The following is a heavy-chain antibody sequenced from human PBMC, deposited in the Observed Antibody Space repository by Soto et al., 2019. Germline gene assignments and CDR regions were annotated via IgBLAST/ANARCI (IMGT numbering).Heavy chain of an antibody. J-gene: IGHJ4*02. Sequence: QVSLVQSGAEVKKPGASVKVSCKASGYTFTSYYVHWVRQAPGQGLEWMGIINPSGATTTYAQNFQGRVAMXXXTXXSTVYVELSSLRSEDTAVYYCARRDCFSSSCYFKFWGQGTLVTVSS. V-gene: IGHV1-46*01. CDR2: INPSGATT. D-gene: IGHD2-2*01. CDR3: ARRDCFSSSCYFKF. CDR1: GYTFTSYY.